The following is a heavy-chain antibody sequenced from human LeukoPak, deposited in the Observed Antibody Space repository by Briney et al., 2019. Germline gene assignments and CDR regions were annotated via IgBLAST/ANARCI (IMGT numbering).Heavy chain of an antibody. CDR2: IYYSGST. CDR3: ASGYYGTRTLAFDY. J-gene: IGHJ4*02. V-gene: IGHV4-59*01. CDR1: GGSISSYY. D-gene: IGHD4-17*01. Sequence: SETLSLTCTVSGGSISSYYWSWIRQPPGKGLEWIGYIYYSGSTNYNPSLKSRVTISVDTSKNQFSLKLSSATAADTAVYYCASGYYGTRTLAFDYWGQGTLVTVSS.